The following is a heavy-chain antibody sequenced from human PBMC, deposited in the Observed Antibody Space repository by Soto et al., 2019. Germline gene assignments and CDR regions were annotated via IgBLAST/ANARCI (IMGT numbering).Heavy chain of an antibody. J-gene: IGHJ6*02. CDR1: GFTFRSYG. CDR3: AKLGFTNDDMDV. Sequence: LRLSCAASGFTFRSYGMHWVRQAPVKGLEWVAVISYDGSSKYYADSVKGRFTISRDNSKNTAYLQMNSLRGEDTAVYYCAKLGFTNDDMDVWGQGTTVTVSS. V-gene: IGHV3-30*18. D-gene: IGHD3-3*01. CDR2: ISYDGSSK.